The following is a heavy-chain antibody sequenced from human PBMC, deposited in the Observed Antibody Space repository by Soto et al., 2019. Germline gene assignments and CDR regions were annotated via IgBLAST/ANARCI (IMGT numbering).Heavy chain of an antibody. CDR3: ARLGGYYQALDN. J-gene: IGHJ4*02. CDR2: IYYGGTT. D-gene: IGHD3-22*01. Sequence: SETLSLTCTVSGGSITPYYWSWIRQPPGKGLEWIGYIYYGGTTTYNPSLKSRVAISVDTSKNQFSLKLTSVTAADTAVYYCARLGGYYQALDNWGQGTLVTVS. CDR1: GGSITPYY. V-gene: IGHV4-59*08.